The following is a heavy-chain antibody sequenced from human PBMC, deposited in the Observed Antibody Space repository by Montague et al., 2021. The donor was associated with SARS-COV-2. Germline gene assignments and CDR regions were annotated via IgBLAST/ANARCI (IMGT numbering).Heavy chain of an antibody. CDR1: GYSISSGYY. D-gene: IGHD4-11*01. CDR3: AVNSNYYYYYGMDV. Sequence: SETLSLTCTVSGYSISSGYYCGWIRQPPGKGLEWIESIYHSGSTYYNPSLKSRVTISVDTSKNQFSLKLSSVTAADTAVYYCAVNSNYYYYYGMDVWGQGTTVTVSS. J-gene: IGHJ6*02. CDR2: IYHSGST. V-gene: IGHV4-38-2*02.